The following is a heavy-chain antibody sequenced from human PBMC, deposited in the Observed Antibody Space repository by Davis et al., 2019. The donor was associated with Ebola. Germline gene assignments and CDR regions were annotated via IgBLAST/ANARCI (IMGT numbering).Heavy chain of an antibody. D-gene: IGHD6-13*01. CDR2: IVVGSGNT. V-gene: IGHV1-58*01. J-gene: IGHJ6*02. Sequence: SVKVSCKASGFTFTSSAVQWVRQARGQRLEWIGWIVVGSGNTNYAQKFQGRVTITADKSTSTAYMELSSLRSEDTAVYYCAREKSAAGTAYGMDVWGQGTKVNVSS. CDR3: AREKSAAGTAYGMDV. CDR1: GFTFTSSA.